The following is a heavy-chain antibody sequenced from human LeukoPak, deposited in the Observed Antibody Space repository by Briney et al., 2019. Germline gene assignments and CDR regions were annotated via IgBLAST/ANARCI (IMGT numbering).Heavy chain of an antibody. J-gene: IGHJ4*02. D-gene: IGHD6-19*01. CDR1: GGSISSYH. Sequence: SETLSLTCTVSGGSISSYHWSWIRQPPGKGLEWMGYIYYSGSTNYNPSLKSRVTTSVDTSKNQFSLKLSSVTAADTAVYYCARPHSSGWYGAFDYWGQGTLVTVSS. V-gene: IGHV4-59*08. CDR2: IYYSGST. CDR3: ARPHSSGWYGAFDY.